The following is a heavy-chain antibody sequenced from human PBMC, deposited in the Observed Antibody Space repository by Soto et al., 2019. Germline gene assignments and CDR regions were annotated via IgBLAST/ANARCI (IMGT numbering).Heavy chain of an antibody. CDR3: PTVPISGSYFDDYFDY. V-gene: IGHV3-15*07. J-gene: IGHJ4*02. D-gene: IGHD1-26*01. CDR2: IKSKTDGGTT. CDR1: GFTFSNAW. Sequence: GGSLRLSCAASGFTFSNAWMNWVRQAPGKGLEWVGRIKSKTDGGTTDYAAPVKGRFTISRDDSKNTLYLQMNSLKTEDTAVFYFPTVPISGSYFDDYFDYGGKGTLVTVSS.